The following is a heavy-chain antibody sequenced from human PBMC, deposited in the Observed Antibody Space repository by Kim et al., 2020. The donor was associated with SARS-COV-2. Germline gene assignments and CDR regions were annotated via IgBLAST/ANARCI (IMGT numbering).Heavy chain of an antibody. J-gene: IGHJ6*03. CDR3: AKTLPGGYHYMDV. Sequence: YPDPVKGRFTISRANSKNTLYLQMNSLRVGDTAVYYGAKTLPGGYHYMDVWGKGTTVTVSS. V-gene: IGHV3-30*02. D-gene: IGHD3-10*01.